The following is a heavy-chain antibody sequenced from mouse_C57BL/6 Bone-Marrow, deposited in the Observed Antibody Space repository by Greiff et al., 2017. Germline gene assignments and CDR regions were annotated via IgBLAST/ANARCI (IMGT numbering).Heavy chain of an antibody. CDR2: IYPGSGST. D-gene: IGHD1-1*01. Sequence: QVQLQQSGAELVKPGASVKMSCKASGYTFTSYWITWVKQRPGQGLEWIGDIYPGSGSTNYNEKFKSKATLTVDPSSSTAYMQLSSLTSEDSAVYYCAREGTVVPHYYAMDYWGQGTSVTVSS. CDR3: AREGTVVPHYYAMDY. V-gene: IGHV1-55*01. J-gene: IGHJ4*01. CDR1: GYTFTSYW.